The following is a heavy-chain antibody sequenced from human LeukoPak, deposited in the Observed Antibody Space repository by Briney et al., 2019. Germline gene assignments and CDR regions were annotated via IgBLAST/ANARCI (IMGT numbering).Heavy chain of an antibody. J-gene: IGHJ4*02. CDR2: INHSGST. CDR1: GGSFSGYY. D-gene: IGHD6-13*01. V-gene: IGHV4-34*01. Sequence: SETLFLTCAVYGGSFSGYYWSWIRQPPGKGLEWTGEINHSGSTNYNPSLKSRVTISVDTSKNQFSLKLSSVTAADTAVYYCASSTSIAAAGVLDYWGQGTLVTVSS. CDR3: ASSTSIAAAGVLDY.